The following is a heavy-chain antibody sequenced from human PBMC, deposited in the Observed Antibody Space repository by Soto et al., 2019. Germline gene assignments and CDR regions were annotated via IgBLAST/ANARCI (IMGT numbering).Heavy chain of an antibody. V-gene: IGHV6-1*01. CDR3: ARGRVDCSSTSCYGGKFDY. J-gene: IGHJ4*02. Sequence: SQTLSLTCAISGDSVSSISAAWNWIRQSPSRGLEWLGRTYYRSKWYNDYAVSVKSRITINPDTSKNQFSLQLNSVTPEDTAVYYCARGRVDCSSTSCYGGKFDYWGQGTLVTVSS. D-gene: IGHD2-2*01. CDR1: GDSVSSISAA. CDR2: TYYRSKWYN.